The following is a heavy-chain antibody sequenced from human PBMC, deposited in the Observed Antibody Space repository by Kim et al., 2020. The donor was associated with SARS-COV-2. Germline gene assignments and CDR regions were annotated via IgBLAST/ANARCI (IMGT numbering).Heavy chain of an antibody. CDR1: GFTFSSYA. V-gene: IGHV3-23*01. D-gene: IGHD3-3*01. Sequence: GGSLRLSCAASGFTFSSYAMSWVRQAPGKGLEWVSAISGSGGSTYYADSVKGRFTISRDNSKNTLYLQMNSLRAEDTAVYYCAKDFATLRFLEWLPFDYWGQGTLVTVSS. CDR2: ISGSGGST. CDR3: AKDFATLRFLEWLPFDY. J-gene: IGHJ4*02.